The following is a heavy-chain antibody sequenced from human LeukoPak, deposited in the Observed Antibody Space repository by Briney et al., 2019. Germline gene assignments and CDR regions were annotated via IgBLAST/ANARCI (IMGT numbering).Heavy chain of an antibody. D-gene: IGHD3-10*01. Sequence: GESLKISCQGSGYNFASYRIGWVRQMPGKGLEWMGFIYPGDSETKNSPSFQGQVTMSADKSISTAYLQWSSLKASDTAIYYCARLGLGSGSSCDYWGQGTLVIVSS. CDR3: ARLGLGSGSSCDY. V-gene: IGHV5-51*01. CDR1: GYNFASYR. CDR2: IYPGDSET. J-gene: IGHJ4*02.